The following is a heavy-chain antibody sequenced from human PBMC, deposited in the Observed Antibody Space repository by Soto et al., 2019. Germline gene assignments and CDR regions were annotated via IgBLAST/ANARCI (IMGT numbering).Heavy chain of an antibody. D-gene: IGHD1-1*01. CDR2: ISYRGSDK. Sequence: GESLKISCAASGFNLTTYGMHWVRQAPGQGLEWVAVISYRGSDKYYADAVKGRFSISRDDSKNTVYLQMNNLRAEDTAVYYCASLERRDYWGLGTLVTVSS. J-gene: IGHJ4*02. CDR1: GFNLTTYG. V-gene: IGHV3-30*03. CDR3: ASLERRDY.